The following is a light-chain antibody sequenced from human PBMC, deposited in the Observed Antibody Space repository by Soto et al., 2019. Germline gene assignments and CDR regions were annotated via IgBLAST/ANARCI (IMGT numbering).Light chain of an antibody. CDR2: DAS. Sequence: IQMNQSPSTLSASVGDRVIITCRASQSISRWLAWYQQKLGKAPKFLIYDASTLESGVPSRFSGSGFGTEFSLTISSLQPDDFGSYYCQHMRTFGQGTKVDNK. CDR1: QSISRW. CDR3: QHMRT. V-gene: IGKV1-5*01. J-gene: IGKJ1*01.